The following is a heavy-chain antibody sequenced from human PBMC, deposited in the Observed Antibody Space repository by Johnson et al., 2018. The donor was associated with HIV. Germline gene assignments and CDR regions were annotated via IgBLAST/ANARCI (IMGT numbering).Heavy chain of an antibody. D-gene: IGHD3-10*01. CDR3: ARGGPLTMVQDALDT. CDR2: ISYDGSNK. J-gene: IGHJ3*02. Sequence: QVQLVESGGGVVQPGRSLRLSCAASGFTFSSYAMHWVRQAPGKGLEWVAVISYDGSNKYYTDSVKGRFTISRDNSKNTFYLQMNRLTAEDTAVYFCARGGPLTMVQDALDTWGQGTMVIVSA. V-gene: IGHV3-30-3*01. CDR1: GFTFSSYA.